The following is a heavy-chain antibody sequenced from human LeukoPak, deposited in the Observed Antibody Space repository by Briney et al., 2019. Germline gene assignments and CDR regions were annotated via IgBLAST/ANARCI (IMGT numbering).Heavy chain of an antibody. J-gene: IGHJ4*02. Sequence: PGGSLRLYCAASGFTFRSYAMRWVRQAPGKGLEWVSGISGSGASTYYADSVKGRFTISRDNSKNTLYLQMNSLRAEDTAVYYCVKRYSSSSDVHWGQGTLVTVSS. CDR2: ISGSGAST. V-gene: IGHV3-23*01. D-gene: IGHD6-6*01. CDR1: GFTFRSYA. CDR3: VKRYSSSSDVH.